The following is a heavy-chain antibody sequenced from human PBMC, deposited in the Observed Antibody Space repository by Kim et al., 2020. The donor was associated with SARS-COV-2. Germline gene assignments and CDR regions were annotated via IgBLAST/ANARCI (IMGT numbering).Heavy chain of an antibody. V-gene: IGHV7-4-1*02. J-gene: IGHJ4*02. D-gene: IGHD1-20*01. CDR3: ARREYNWNGDPYYFDY. CDR1: GYTFTSYA. Sequence: ASVKVSCKASGYTFTSYAMNWVRQAPGQGLEWMGWINTNTGNPTYAQGFTGRFVFSLDTSVSTAYLQISSLKAEDTAVYYCARREYNWNGDPYYFDYWGQGTLVTVSS. CDR2: INTNTGNP.